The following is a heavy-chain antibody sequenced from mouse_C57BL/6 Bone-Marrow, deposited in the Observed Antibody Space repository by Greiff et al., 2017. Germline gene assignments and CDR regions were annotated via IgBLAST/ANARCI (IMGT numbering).Heavy chain of an antibody. V-gene: IGHV1-15*01. Sequence: QVQLQQSGAELVRPGASVTLSCKASGYTFTDYEMHWVKQTPVHGLEWIGAIDPETGGTAYNQKFKGQAILTADKSTSTAYMELRSLTSEDSAVYYCTRNWDRFAYWGQGTLVTVSA. CDR2: IDPETGGT. CDR1: GYTFTDYE. CDR3: TRNWDRFAY. D-gene: IGHD4-1*02. J-gene: IGHJ3*01.